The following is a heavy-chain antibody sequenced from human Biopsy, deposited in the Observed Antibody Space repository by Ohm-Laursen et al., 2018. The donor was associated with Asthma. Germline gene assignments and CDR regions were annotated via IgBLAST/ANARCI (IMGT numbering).Heavy chain of an antibody. D-gene: IGHD3-3*01. V-gene: IGHV3-30*18. Sequence: SLRLSCSASGFTFGNYAMHWVRQAPGKGLEWVAVVSYDGGVVHYADSMKGRFTISRDNAKSTLYLQMNRLRTDDTAVYFCAKRRGYSDLTDFDHWGQGTQVTVSS. CDR1: GFTFGNYA. CDR3: AKRRGYSDLTDFDH. J-gene: IGHJ4*02. CDR2: VSYDGGVV.